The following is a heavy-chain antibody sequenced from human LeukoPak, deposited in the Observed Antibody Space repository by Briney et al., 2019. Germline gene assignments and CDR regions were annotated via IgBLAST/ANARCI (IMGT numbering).Heavy chain of an antibody. J-gene: IGHJ4*02. CDR1: GFTFTNAW. Sequence: GGSLRLSCVDSGFTFTNAWMSWVRQAPGKGLEWIGRIKSKTDGETTNYAEPVRGGFTISRDDSKSAVYLQMNSLKIEDTAVYYCTTDLGTYYHGSQRLIPIDYWGQGTLVTVSS. CDR3: TTDLGTYYHGSQRLIPIDY. CDR2: IKSKTDGETT. D-gene: IGHD3-10*01. V-gene: IGHV3-15*01.